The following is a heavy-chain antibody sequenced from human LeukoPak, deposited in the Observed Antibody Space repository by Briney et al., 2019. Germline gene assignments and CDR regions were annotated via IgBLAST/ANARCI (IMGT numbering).Heavy chain of an antibody. D-gene: IGHD6-13*01. J-gene: IGHJ4*02. CDR3: AKDRSAAPGGRAFDY. Sequence: GGSLRLSCAASGFTFSDYAMSRVRRAPGKGLEWVSSISGSGGSTYYADSVKGRFTISRDNSKNTLYLQVNSLRAEDTAVYYCAKDRSAAPGGRAFDYWGQGTLVTVSS. CDR2: ISGSGGST. V-gene: IGHV3-23*01. CDR1: GFTFSDYA.